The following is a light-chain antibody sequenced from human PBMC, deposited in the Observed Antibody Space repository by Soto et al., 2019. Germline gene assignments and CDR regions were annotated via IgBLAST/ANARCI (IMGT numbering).Light chain of an antibody. CDR2: GNS. CDR3: QSYDSSLSGFYV. V-gene: IGLV1-40*01. J-gene: IGLJ1*01. Sequence: VVTQPPSVSGAPGQRVTISCTGSSSNIGAGYDVHWYQQLPGTAPKLLIYGNSNRPSGVPDRFSGSKSGTSASLAITGLQAEDEADYYCQSYDSSLSGFYVFGTGTKLTVL. CDR1: SSNIGAGYD.